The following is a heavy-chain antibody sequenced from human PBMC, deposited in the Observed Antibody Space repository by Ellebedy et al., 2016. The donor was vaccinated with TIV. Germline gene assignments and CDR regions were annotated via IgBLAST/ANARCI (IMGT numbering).Heavy chain of an antibody. V-gene: IGHV4-59*08. CDR1: GGSISSNY. CDR3: ARRYSGSSYHYFDH. J-gene: IGHJ4*02. D-gene: IGHD1-26*01. Sequence: MPSETLSLTCTVSGGSISSNYWDWIRQPPGKGLEWIGYIYNSVITNYNPSLKSRVTMSVDTSKRQLSLQLRSVTSADTAVYYCARRYSGSSYHYFDHWGQGTLVIVSS. CDR2: IYNSVIT.